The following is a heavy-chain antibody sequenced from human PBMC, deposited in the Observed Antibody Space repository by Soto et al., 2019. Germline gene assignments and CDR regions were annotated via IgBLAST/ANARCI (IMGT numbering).Heavy chain of an antibody. CDR1: GGSISSGGYS. D-gene: IGHD4-17*01. CDR3: ARSPYGGNFMPYNWFDH. V-gene: IGHV4-30-2*01. Sequence: SETLSLTCAVSGGSISSGGYSWSWIRQPPGKGLEWIGYIYHSGSTYYNPSLKSRVTISVDTSKNQFSLKLSSVTAADTAVYYCARSPYGGNFMPYNWFDHWGQGTLVTVS. J-gene: IGHJ5*02. CDR2: IYHSGST.